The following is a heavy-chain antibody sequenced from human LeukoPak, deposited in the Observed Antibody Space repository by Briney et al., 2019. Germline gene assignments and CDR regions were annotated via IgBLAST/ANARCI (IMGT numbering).Heavy chain of an antibody. CDR2: ISSSSAYI. CDR3: ARDAFGDFSY. V-gene: IGHV3-21*06. J-gene: IGHJ4*02. Sequence: PGGSLRLSCVASGFTFSSDNMNWVRQAPGKGLEWVSYISSSSAYIYYADSVKGRFTISRDNAQNLLYLQMNSLRVADTAVYYCARDAFGDFSYWGQGILVTVSS. D-gene: IGHD3-10*01. CDR1: GFTFSSDN.